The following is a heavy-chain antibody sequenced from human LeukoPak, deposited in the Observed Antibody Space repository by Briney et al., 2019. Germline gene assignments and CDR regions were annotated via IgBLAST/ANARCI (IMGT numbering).Heavy chain of an antibody. D-gene: IGHD5-12*01. CDR1: GGTFSSYA. V-gene: IGHV1-69*13. J-gene: IGHJ4*02. CDR3: ARDKPGYSGYDSLGFDY. Sequence: SVKVSCKASGGTFSSYAISWVRQAPGQGLEWMGGIIPIFGTANYAQKFQGRVTITADESTSTAYMELSSLRSEDTAVYYRARDKPGYSGYDSLGFDYWGQGTLVTVSS. CDR2: IIPIFGTA.